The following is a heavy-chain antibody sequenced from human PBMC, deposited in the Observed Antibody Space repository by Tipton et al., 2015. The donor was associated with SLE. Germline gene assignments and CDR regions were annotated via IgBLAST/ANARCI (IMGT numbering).Heavy chain of an antibody. J-gene: IGHJ6*02. Sequence: TLSLTCTVSGGSISSFHWSWIRQPPGKGLEWIGYIYYSGSTNYNPSLESRVTISVDTSKNQFSLKLSSVTAADTAVYYCASLYDSGGMDVWGQGTTVTVSS. CDR2: IYYSGST. CDR1: GGSISSFH. V-gene: IGHV4-59*01. CDR3: ASLYDSGGMDV. D-gene: IGHD3-10*01.